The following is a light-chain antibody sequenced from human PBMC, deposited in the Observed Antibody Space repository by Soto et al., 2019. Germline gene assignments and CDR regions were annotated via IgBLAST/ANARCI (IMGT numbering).Light chain of an antibody. V-gene: IGKV3-15*01. Sequence: EIVMTQSPATLSVSPGETATLSCRASQSVSSNLAWYQQKPGQAPRLLIYGASTRATDIPARFSGSGSGTEFTLTISRLPSEDFSVYYCQQYYNFWTFGQGAKVEIK. CDR3: QQYYNFWT. CDR1: QSVSSN. CDR2: GAS. J-gene: IGKJ1*01.